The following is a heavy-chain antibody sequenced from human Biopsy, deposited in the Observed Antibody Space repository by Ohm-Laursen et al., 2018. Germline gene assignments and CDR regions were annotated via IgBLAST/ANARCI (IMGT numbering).Heavy chain of an antibody. CDR1: GGSFSGTY. CDR3: ARESDSSGYYYRDY. J-gene: IGHJ4*02. Sequence: SETLSLTCAVSGGSFSGTYWSWIRQTPGKGLEWIGEINHSGSTNYNPSLKSRVTISLDTSKNQLSLKLSSVTAADTAVYYCARESDSSGYYYRDYWGQGTLVTVSS. CDR2: INHSGST. V-gene: IGHV4-34*01. D-gene: IGHD3-22*01.